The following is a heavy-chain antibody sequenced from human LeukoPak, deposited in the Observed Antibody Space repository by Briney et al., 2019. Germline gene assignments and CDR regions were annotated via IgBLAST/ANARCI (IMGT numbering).Heavy chain of an antibody. CDR3: ATGRDGYNLYYFDY. CDR1: GFTFSSYW. V-gene: IGHV3-7*01. J-gene: IGHJ4*02. Sequence: GGSLRLSCAASGFTFSSYWMSWVRQAPGKGLEWVANIKQDGSEKYYVDSVKGRFTISRDNAKNSLYPQMNSLRAEDTAVYYCATGRDGYNLYYFDYWGQGTLVTVSS. D-gene: IGHD5-24*01. CDR2: IKQDGSEK.